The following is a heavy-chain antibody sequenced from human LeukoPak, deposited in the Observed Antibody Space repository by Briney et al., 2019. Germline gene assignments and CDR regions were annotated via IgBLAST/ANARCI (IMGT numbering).Heavy chain of an antibody. D-gene: IGHD2-15*01. CDR1: GYTFTTYG. CDR2: ISVYNGNT. Sequence: GASVKVSCKTSGYTFTTYGIGWVRQAPGQGLEWMGWISVYNGNTNYAQKFQGRVIMTTDTSTTTAFLELRSLRSDDTAIYYFATAPLAYPFEYWGQGTLITVSS. J-gene: IGHJ4*02. V-gene: IGHV1-18*04. CDR3: ATAPLAYPFEY.